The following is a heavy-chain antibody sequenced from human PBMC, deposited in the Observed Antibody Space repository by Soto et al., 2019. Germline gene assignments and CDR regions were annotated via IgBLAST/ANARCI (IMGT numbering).Heavy chain of an antibody. V-gene: IGHV3-23*01. CDR1: GFTFRTRA. CDR2: IRPGGDST. CDR3: TTHEEGAPWAGGFDS. Sequence: PGGSLRLSCAASGFTFRTRAMSWVRQPPGKGLEWVASIRPGGDSTYYADSVKGRFAVSRDNSNVTLYLQMGTLRVEDTAIYYCTTHEEGAPWAGGFDSWGQGTLVTVSS. J-gene: IGHJ5*01. D-gene: IGHD1-26*01.